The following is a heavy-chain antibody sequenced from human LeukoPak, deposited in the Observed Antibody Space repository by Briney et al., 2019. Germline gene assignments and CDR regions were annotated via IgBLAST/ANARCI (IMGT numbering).Heavy chain of an antibody. CDR1: GGSFSGYY. D-gene: IGHD1-26*01. J-gene: IGHJ4*02. CDR2: IYYSGST. Sequence: SETLSLTCAVYGGSFSGYYWSWIRQPPGKGLEWIGSIYYSGSTYYNPSLKSRVTISVDTSRNQFSLKLSSVTAADTAVYYCARVVGAKFDYWGQGTLVTVSS. CDR3: ARVVGAKFDY. V-gene: IGHV4-34*01.